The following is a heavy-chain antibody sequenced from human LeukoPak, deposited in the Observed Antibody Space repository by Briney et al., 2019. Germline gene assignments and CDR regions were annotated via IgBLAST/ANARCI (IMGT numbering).Heavy chain of an antibody. J-gene: IGHJ5*02. V-gene: IGHV4-30-2*01. CDR3: ARVLRLAGFDP. D-gene: IGHD4-17*01. CDR1: GGSISSGGYS. Sequence: MSSETLSLTCAVSGGSISSGGYSWSWIRQPPGKGLEWIGYIYHSGSTYYNPSLKSRVTISVDRSKNQFSLKLSSVTAADTAVYYCARVLRLAGFDPWGQGTLVTVSS. CDR2: IYHSGST.